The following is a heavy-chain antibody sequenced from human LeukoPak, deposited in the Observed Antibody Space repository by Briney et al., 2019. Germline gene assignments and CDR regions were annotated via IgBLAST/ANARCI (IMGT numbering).Heavy chain of an antibody. CDR2: IIPIFGTA. Sequence: SVKVSCKASGGTFSSYAISWVRQAPGQGLEWMGGIIPIFGTANYAQKFQGRVTINADESTSTAYMELSSLRSEDTAVYYCARGYYYGSGSYSQDYYYYYMDVWGKGTTVTISS. CDR3: ARGYYYGSGSYSQDYYYYYMDV. V-gene: IGHV1-69*13. D-gene: IGHD3-10*01. J-gene: IGHJ6*03. CDR1: GGTFSSYA.